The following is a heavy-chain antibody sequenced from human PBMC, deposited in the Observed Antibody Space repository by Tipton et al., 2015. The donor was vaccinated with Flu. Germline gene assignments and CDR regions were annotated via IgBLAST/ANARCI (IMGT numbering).Heavy chain of an antibody. CDR2: IYPGDSEA. Sequence: EVQLVQSGAEVKKPGESLKISCKTSGYAFSTYWIGWVRQMSGKGLEWMGVIYPGDSEARYSPSFQGLVTISVDTSVSTAYLQWNSLGASDTAIYYCARHVADVVVVPGQRPHYDYYGIDVWGQGTTVTVSS. D-gene: IGHD2-21*01. J-gene: IGHJ6*02. CDR3: ARHVADVVVVPGQRPHYDYYGIDV. CDR1: GYAFSTYW. V-gene: IGHV5-51*01.